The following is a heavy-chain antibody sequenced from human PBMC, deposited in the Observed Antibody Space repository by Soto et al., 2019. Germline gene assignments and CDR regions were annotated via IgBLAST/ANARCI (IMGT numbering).Heavy chain of an antibody. Sequence: SETLSLTCAVSGGSISSGGHSWSWIRQPPGKGLEWIGYIYHSGSTYYNPSLKSRVTISVDRSKNQFSLKLSSVTAEDTAVYYCARVPDRWGQGTLVTVSS. V-gene: IGHV4-30-2*01. J-gene: IGHJ5*02. CDR2: IYHSGST. CDR1: GGSISSGGHS. CDR3: ARVPDR. D-gene: IGHD2-2*01.